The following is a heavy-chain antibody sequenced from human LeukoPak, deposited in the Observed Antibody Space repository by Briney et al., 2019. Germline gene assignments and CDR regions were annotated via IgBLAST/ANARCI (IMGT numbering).Heavy chain of an antibody. D-gene: IGHD3-22*01. CDR3: ATLTVAISFDY. CDR2: ISSSGTTI. J-gene: IGHJ4*02. CDR1: GFSFSVYE. Sequence: GGSLRLSCAASGFSFSVYEMHWVRQAPGKGLEWISDISSSGTTIYYADSVKGRFTISRDNAKNSLYLQMNSLRAEDTAVYYCATLTVAISFDYWGQGTLVTVSS. V-gene: IGHV3-48*03.